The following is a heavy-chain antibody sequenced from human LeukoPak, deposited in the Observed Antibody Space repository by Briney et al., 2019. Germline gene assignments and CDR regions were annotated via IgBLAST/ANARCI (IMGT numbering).Heavy chain of an antibody. J-gene: IGHJ3*02. Sequence: PSETLSLTCAVYGGSFSGYYWSWIRQPPGKVLEWNGEINHSGSFNYNPSLKCRVTLSIDTSKNQFSLKLSFVTAADTAVYYCARGDPLINAFDIWGQGTMVTVSS. CDR3: ARGDPLINAFDI. V-gene: IGHV4-34*01. CDR2: INHSGSF. CDR1: GGSFSGYY.